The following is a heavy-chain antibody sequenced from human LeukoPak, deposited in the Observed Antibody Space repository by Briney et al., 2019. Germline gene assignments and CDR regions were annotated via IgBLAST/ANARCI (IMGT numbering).Heavy chain of an antibody. V-gene: IGHV3-21*01. CDR1: GFTFNNYH. J-gene: IGHJ4*02. D-gene: IGHD6-19*01. CDR2: TSSSSSHI. Sequence: PGGSLRLSCAASGFTFNNYHMNWVRQAPGKGLEWVSSTSSSSSHIYYAESVKGRFTISRDNAKNSLYLQMNSLRAEDTAVYYCARDVQMLRQWVVWISFDYWGQGTLVTVSS. CDR3: ARDVQMLRQWVVWISFDY.